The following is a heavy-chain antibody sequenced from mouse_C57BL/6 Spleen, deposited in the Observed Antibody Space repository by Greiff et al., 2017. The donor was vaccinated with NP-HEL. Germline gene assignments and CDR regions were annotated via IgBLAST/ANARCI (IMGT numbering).Heavy chain of an antibody. V-gene: IGHV1-9*01. D-gene: IGHD1-1*01. CDR1: GYTFTGYW. Sequence: VQLQQSGAELMKPGASVKLSCKATGYTFTGYWIEWVKQRPGHGLEWIGEILPGSGSTNYNEKFKGKATFTADTSSNTAYMQRSSLTTEDSAIYYCASQDPLYYGRTWFAYWGQGTLVTVAA. J-gene: IGHJ3*01. CDR2: ILPGSGST. CDR3: ASQDPLYYGRTWFAY.